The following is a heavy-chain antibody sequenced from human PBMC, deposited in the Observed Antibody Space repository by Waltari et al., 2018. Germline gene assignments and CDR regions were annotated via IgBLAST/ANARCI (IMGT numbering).Heavy chain of an antibody. CDR1: GFTFSSYE. Sequence: EVQLVESGGGLVQPGGSLRLSCAASGFTFSSYEMNWVRQAPGKGLEWGSYISSSGSTIYYADSVKGRFTNSRDNAKNSLYLQMNSLRAEDTAVYYCARDRSPNYFDAFDIWGQGTMVTVSS. D-gene: IGHD3-10*01. V-gene: IGHV3-48*03. J-gene: IGHJ3*02. CDR3: ARDRSPNYFDAFDI. CDR2: ISSSGSTI.